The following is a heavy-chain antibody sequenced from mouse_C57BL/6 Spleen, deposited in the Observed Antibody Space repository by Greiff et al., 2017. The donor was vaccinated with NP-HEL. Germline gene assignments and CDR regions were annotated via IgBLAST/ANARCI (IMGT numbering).Heavy chain of an antibody. Sequence: QVHVKQPGAELVKPGASVKLSCKASGYTFTSYWMQWVKQRPGQGLEWIGEIDPSDSYTNYNQKFKGKATLTVDTSSSTAYMQLSSLTSEDSAVYYCARGGGYPFAYWGQGTLVTVSA. V-gene: IGHV1-50*01. J-gene: IGHJ3*01. D-gene: IGHD2-2*01. CDR2: IDPSDSYT. CDR3: ARGGGYPFAY. CDR1: GYTFTSYW.